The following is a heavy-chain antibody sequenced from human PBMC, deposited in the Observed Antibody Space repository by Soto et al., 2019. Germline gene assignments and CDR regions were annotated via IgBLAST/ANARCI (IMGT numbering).Heavy chain of an antibody. CDR2: IIPIFGTA. CDR1: GGSFSSYA. Sequence: ASVQVSCKGSGGSFSSYAISWVRQAPGQGLEWMGGIIPIFGTANYAQKFQGRVTITADESTSTAYMELSGLRSEDTAVYYCARYANCSSTSCYRPSYYYYGMDVWGQGTTVTVSS. J-gene: IGHJ6*02. D-gene: IGHD2-2*02. V-gene: IGHV1-69*13. CDR3: ARYANCSSTSCYRPSYYYYGMDV.